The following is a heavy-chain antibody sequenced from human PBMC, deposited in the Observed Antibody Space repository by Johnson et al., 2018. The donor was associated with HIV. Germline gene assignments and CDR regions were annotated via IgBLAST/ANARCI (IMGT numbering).Heavy chain of an antibody. Sequence: QVQLVESGGGLVKPGGSLRLACAASGFTFSDYYMNWIRQAPGKGLEWVSYISSSGSSIYYADSVMGRFTISRDNAKNSLYLQMNSLRAEDTAVYYCAKDLGSYYAFDIWGQWTMVTVSS. D-gene: IGHD1-26*01. CDR3: AKDLGSYYAFDI. J-gene: IGHJ3*02. V-gene: IGHV3-11*01. CDR2: ISSSGSSI. CDR1: GFTFSDYY.